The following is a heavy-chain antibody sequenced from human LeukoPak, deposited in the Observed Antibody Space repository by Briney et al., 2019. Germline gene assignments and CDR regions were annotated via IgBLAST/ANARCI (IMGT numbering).Heavy chain of an antibody. J-gene: IGHJ6*02. CDR2: ISSGSTYM. D-gene: IGHD6-25*01. CDR3: ARDSRSGGSFYSMDV. V-gene: IGHV3-21*01. CDR1: GFTFSSYT. Sequence: GGSLRLSCAASGFTFSSYTMSWVRQAPGKGLEWVSSISSGSTYMYSADSMKGRFTISRDNAKNSLYLQMNSLRVEDTAVYYCARDSRSGGSFYSMDVWGQGTTVTVSS.